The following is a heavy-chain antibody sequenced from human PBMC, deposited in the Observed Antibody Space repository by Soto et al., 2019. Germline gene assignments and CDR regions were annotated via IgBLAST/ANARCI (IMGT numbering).Heavy chain of an antibody. CDR3: ARAPLSSGWYSGYFQH. J-gene: IGHJ1*01. Sequence: QVQLQQWGAGLLKPSETLSLTCAVYGGSFSGYYWSWIRQPPGKGLEWIGEINHSGSTNYNPSLKSRVTISVDTSKNQFSLKLSSVTAADTAVYYCARAPLSSGWYSGYFQHWGQGTLVTVSS. CDR1: GGSFSGYY. V-gene: IGHV4-34*01. D-gene: IGHD6-19*01. CDR2: INHSGST.